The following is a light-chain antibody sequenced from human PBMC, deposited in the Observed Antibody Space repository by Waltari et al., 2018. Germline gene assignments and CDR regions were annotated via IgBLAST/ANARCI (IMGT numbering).Light chain of an antibody. CDR1: QSLSRN. Sequence: EILMTQSPGTLSVSPGETATLSCRASQSLSRNLAWYQLKPGQAPRLLIYAASTGATGIPARFSGSGSGTEFTLTISSLQSEDFAVYYCQQRSIWPQLTFGGGTKVEI. CDR2: AAS. CDR3: QQRSIWPQLT. J-gene: IGKJ4*01. V-gene: IGKV3-15*01.